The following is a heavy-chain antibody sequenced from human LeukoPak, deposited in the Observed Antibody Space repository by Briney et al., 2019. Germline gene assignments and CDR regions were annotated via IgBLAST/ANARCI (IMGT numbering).Heavy chain of an antibody. J-gene: IGHJ4*02. CDR3: AKEDDSSGYYNSLFDY. D-gene: IGHD3-22*01. CDR1: GFTFSSYA. V-gene: IGHV3-23*01. CDR2: ISGGGGST. Sequence: GGSLRLSCAASGFTFSSYAMSWVRQAPGKGLEWVSGISGGGGSTYYADSVKGRFTISRDNSKNTLYLQMNSLRAEDTAVYYCAKEDDSSGYYNSLFDYWGQGTLVTVSS.